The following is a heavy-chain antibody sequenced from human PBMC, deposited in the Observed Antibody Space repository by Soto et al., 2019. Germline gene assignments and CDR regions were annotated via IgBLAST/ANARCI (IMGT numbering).Heavy chain of an antibody. D-gene: IGHD3-22*01. CDR1: GGSISSGGYY. Sequence: SETLSLTCTVSGGSISSGGYYWSWIRQHPGKGLEWIGYIYYSGSTYYNPSLKSRVTISVDTSKNQFSLKLSSVTAADTSVYYCARMLREYYYDSSGYYNPWGQRTLVTVSS. CDR2: IYYSGST. V-gene: IGHV4-31*03. J-gene: IGHJ5*02. CDR3: ARMLREYYYDSSGYYNP.